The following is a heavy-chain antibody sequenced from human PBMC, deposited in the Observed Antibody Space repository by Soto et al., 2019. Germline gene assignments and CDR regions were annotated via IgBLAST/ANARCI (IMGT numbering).Heavy chain of an antibody. CDR1: GGSFSGYY. Sequence: SETLSLTCAVYGGSFSGYYWSWIRQPPGKGLEWIGEINHSGSTNYNPSLKSRVTISVDTSKNQFSLKLSSVTAADTAVYYCARRPYYYDSSGFLDWFDPWGQGTLVTVS. CDR3: ARRPYYYDSSGFLDWFDP. D-gene: IGHD3-22*01. J-gene: IGHJ5*02. V-gene: IGHV4-34*01. CDR2: INHSGST.